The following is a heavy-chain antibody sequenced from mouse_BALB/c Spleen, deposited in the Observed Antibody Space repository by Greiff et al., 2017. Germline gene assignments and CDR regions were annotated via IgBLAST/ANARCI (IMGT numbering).Heavy chain of an antibody. V-gene: IGHV5-9-3*01. CDR1: GFTFSSYA. D-gene: IGHD1-2*01. CDR3: SRLTTATDYYAMDD. CDR2: ISSGGSYT. J-gene: IGHJ4*01. Sequence: EVKLVESGGGLVKPGGSLKPSCAASGFTFSSYAMSWVRQTPEKRLEWVATISSGGSYTYYPDSVKGRFTISRDNAKNTLYLQMRSLRSEDTAMHYWSRLTTATDYYAMDDWGEGTSVTVSS.